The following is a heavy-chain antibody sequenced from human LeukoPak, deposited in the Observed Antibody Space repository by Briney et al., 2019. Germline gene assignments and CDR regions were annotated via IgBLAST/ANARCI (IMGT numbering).Heavy chain of an antibody. CDR1: GYTFTSFD. CDR3: ARGDSVAGTSNYFDS. D-gene: IGHD6-19*01. J-gene: IGHJ5*01. CDR2: MKPNDGNR. Sequence: GASVKVSCKTSGYTFTSFDIHWVRQAIGQGLEWMGWMKPNDGNRGFAQKFQGRLTMTSDTSLVTAYMELTSLTSDDTAVYYCARGDSVAGTSNYFDSWGQGTLVTVSS. V-gene: IGHV1-8*01.